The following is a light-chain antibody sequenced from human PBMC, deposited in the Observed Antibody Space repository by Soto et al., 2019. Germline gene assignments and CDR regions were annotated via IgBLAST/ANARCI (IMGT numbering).Light chain of an antibody. J-gene: IGKJ2*02. Sequence: EIVMTQSPGTLSVSPGERVTLSCRTSQSVGSQLAWYQQKPGQAPSLLIYGASVRTRGIPPRFSGSGSGTEFTLTISSLQSEDFTVYYCQQYNNWPGTFGQGTKVDIK. V-gene: IGKV3-15*01. CDR3: QQYNNWPGT. CDR1: QSVGSQ. CDR2: GAS.